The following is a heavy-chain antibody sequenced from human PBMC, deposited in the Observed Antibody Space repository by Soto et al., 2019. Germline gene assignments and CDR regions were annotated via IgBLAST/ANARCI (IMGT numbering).Heavy chain of an antibody. V-gene: IGHV4-34*01. CDR2: INHSGST. CDR1: GWSFRGYY. D-gene: IGHD6-19*01. CDR3: ARGKGSSGWSNYYGMDV. J-gene: IGHJ6*02. Sequence: SETLSLTCAFYGWSFRGYYWSWIRQPPGKGLEWIGEINHSGSTNYNPSLKSRVTISVDTSKNQFSLKLSSVTAADTAVYYCARGKGSSGWSNYYGMDVWGQGTTVPVSS.